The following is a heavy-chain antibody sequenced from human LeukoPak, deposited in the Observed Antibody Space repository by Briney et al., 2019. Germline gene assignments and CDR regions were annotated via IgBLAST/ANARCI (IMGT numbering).Heavy chain of an antibody. CDR1: GGSISSGGYY. V-gene: IGHV4-39*02. Sequence: SSETLSLTCTVSGGSISSGGYYWSWIRQPPGKGLEWIGSIFHSGATYYNPSLKRRVTISVDTSKNHFSLNMRSVTAADTAVYYCARLFRIANWGQGSLVTVSS. CDR2: IFHSGAT. J-gene: IGHJ4*02. CDR3: ARLFRIAN. D-gene: IGHD2-21*01.